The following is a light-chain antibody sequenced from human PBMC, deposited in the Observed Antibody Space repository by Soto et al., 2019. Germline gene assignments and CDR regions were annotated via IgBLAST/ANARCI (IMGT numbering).Light chain of an antibody. CDR3: QQSYSIPHT. V-gene: IGKV1-39*01. J-gene: IGKJ3*01. CDR2: AAS. CDR1: QSISSY. Sequence: DIQMTQSPSSLSASVGDRVTITCRASQSISSYLNWYQQKPGEAPKLLIYAASSLQSGVPSRFSGSGSGTDFTLTISSLQPEDFSTYYCQQSYSIPHTFGPGTKVDIK.